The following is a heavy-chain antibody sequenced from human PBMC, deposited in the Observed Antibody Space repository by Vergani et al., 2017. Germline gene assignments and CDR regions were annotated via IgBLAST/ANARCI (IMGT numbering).Heavy chain of an antibody. CDR1: GFTFTNFA. V-gene: IGHV3-21*01. J-gene: IGHJ3*01. CDR2: ISGNNDDV. Sequence: EVQLLESGGNLVQPGGSLRLSCAASGFTFTNFAMTWVRQAPGEGLEWVSSISGNNDDVYYADSVKGRFTISRDNAKNSLYLDMSSLRAEDTAVYYCVRDVRVSRTWVQGTLVAVSS. CDR3: VRDVRVSRT.